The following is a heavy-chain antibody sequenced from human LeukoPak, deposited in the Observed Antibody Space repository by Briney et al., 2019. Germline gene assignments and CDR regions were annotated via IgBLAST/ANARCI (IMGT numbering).Heavy chain of an antibody. CDR2: IYHTGST. D-gene: IGHD3-10*01. V-gene: IGHV4-30-2*01. CDR1: GASISSATYY. J-gene: IGHJ4*02. CDR3: CGDYGSGRYRFDY. Sequence: PSETLSLTCAVSGASISSATYYWSWIRQPPGRGLEWIGYIYHTGSTTYNPSLKSRVTISLDRSKNQFSLTVNSVTAADTAVYYCCGDYGSGRYRFDYWGPGTLVTVSS.